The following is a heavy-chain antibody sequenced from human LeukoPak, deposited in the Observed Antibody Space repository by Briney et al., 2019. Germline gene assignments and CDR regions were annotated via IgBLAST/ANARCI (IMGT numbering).Heavy chain of an antibody. D-gene: IGHD6-19*01. CDR3: ARRGTSGWYEEDY. CDR2: IYYSGST. Sequence: SETLSLICTVSGGSISSYYWSWIWQSPGKGLEWIGYIYYSGSTNYNPSLKSRVTISVDTSKNQFSLKLSSVTAADTAVYYCARRGTSGWYEEDYWGQGTLVTVSS. V-gene: IGHV4-59*08. CDR1: GGSISSYY. J-gene: IGHJ4*02.